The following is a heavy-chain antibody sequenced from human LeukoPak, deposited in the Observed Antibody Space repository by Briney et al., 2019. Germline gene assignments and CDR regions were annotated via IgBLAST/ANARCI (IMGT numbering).Heavy chain of an antibody. CDR3: AKPLHWEVVVVPAPGPPVFDY. V-gene: IGHV3-30*02. J-gene: IGHJ4*02. Sequence: GGSLRLSCAASGFTFSSYGMHWVRQAPGKGLEWVAFIRYDGSNKYYADSVKGRFTISRDNSKNTLYLQMNSLRAEDTAVYYCAKPLHWEVVVVPAPGPPVFDYWGQGTLVTVSS. CDR1: GFTFSSYG. D-gene: IGHD2-2*01. CDR2: IRYDGSNK.